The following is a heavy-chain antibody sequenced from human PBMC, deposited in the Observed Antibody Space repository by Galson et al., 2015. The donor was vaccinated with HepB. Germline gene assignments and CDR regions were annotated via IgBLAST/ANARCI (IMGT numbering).Heavy chain of an antibody. CDR2: IHYSGST. CDR3: ARTSYCSSTSCYFSGTYNFDY. Sequence: ETLSLTCTVSGGSISSRSFYWGWIRQPPGKGLEWIGSIHYSGSTYYNPSLKSRVTISVDTSKNQFSLKLRSVTAAETAMYYCARTSYCSSTSCYFSGTYNFDYWGQGILVTVSS. D-gene: IGHD2-2*01. V-gene: IGHV4-39*01. J-gene: IGHJ4*02. CDR1: GGSISSRSFY.